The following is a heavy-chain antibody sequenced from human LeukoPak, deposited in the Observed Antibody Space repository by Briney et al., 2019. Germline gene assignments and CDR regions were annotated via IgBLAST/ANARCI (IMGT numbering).Heavy chain of an antibody. CDR1: GVSISSSSYY. Sequence: KSSETLSLTCTVSGVSISSSSYYWGWLRPPPGLGLEGIGSIYYSGRTYYNPSLKSRVTISEDTSKNQFSLKLSSVTAADTAVYYCARSGAGIAARGAFDIWGQGTMVTVSS. D-gene: IGHD6-6*01. CDR3: ARSGAGIAARGAFDI. V-gene: IGHV4-39*01. CDR2: IYYSGRT. J-gene: IGHJ3*02.